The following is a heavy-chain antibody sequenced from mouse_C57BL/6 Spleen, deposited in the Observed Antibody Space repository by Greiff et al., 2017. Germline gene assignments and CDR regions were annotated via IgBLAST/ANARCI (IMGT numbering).Heavy chain of an antibody. CDR1: GYAFSSSW. CDR3: ARSLSTAVFDY. J-gene: IGHJ2*01. D-gene: IGHD5-1*01. V-gene: IGHV1-82*01. CDR2: LYPGDGDT. Sequence: VQLQQSGPELVKPGASVKISCTASGYAFSSSWMHWVKQRPGQGLEWIGRLYPGDGDTNYNGKFKGKATLTADKSSSTAYMQLSSLTSEDSAVYFCARSLSTAVFDYWGQGTTLTVSS.